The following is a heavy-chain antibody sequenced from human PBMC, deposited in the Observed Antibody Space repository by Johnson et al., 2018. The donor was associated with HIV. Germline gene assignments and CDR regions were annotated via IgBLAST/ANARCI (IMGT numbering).Heavy chain of an antibody. D-gene: IGHD3-10*01. CDR3: ARAHYGSGSLDI. CDR1: GFTFSSYA. CDR2: ISGSGGTT. J-gene: IGHJ3*02. V-gene: IGHV3-23*04. Sequence: VQLVESGGGLVQPGGSLRLSCAASGFTFSSYAMSWVRQAPGKGLEWVSAISGSGGTTYYADSVKGRFTISRDNSKNTLYLQMNSLRAEDTAVYYCARAHYGSGSLDIWGQGTMVTVSS.